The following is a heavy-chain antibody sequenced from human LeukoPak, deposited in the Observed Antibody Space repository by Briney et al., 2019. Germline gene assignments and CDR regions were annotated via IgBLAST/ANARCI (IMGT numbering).Heavy chain of an antibody. D-gene: IGHD6-13*01. CDR1: GFTFSSYS. CDR2: ISSSSSTI. V-gene: IGHV3-48*04. CDR3: AKDLYSSSWYGDYFDY. J-gene: IGHJ4*02. Sequence: GGSLRLSCAASGFTFSSYSMNWVRQAPGKGLEWVSYISSSSSTIYYADSVKGRFTISRDNAKNSLYLQMNSLRAEDTAVYYCAKDLYSSSWYGDYFDYWGQGTLVTVSS.